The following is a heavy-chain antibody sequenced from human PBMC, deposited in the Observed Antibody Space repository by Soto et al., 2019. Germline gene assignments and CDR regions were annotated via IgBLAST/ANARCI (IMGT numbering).Heavy chain of an antibody. V-gene: IGHV3-30*18. CDR2: ISYDGSNK. Sequence: QVQLVESGGGVVQPGRSLRLSCAASGFTFSSYGMHWVRQAPGKGLEWVAVISYDGSNKYYADSVKGRFTISRDNSKNTLYLQMNSLRAEDTALYYCAKLSSVGIKAHFDYWGQGTLVTVSS. D-gene: IGHD1-26*01. CDR3: AKLSSVGIKAHFDY. J-gene: IGHJ4*02. CDR1: GFTFSSYG.